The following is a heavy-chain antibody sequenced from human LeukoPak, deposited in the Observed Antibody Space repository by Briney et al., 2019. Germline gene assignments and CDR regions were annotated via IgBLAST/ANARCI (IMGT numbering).Heavy chain of an antibody. J-gene: IGHJ4*02. D-gene: IGHD6-13*01. CDR1: GFTFSSYA. V-gene: IGHV3-23*01. Sequence: GGSLRLSCAASGFTFSSYAMSWVRQAPGKGLEWVSAIIRSGGSTYYAPSVKGRFTISRDNPKSTLYLQMNSLRAEDTAVYYCAKDGMGSSWGPWDYFDYWGQGTLVTVSS. CDR2: IIRSGGST. CDR3: AKDGMGSSWGPWDYFDY.